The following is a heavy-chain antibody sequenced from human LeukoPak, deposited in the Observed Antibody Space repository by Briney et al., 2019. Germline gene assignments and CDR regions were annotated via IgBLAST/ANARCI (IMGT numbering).Heavy chain of an antibody. J-gene: IGHJ4*02. D-gene: IGHD3-22*01. CDR1: GFSFGRYA. Sequence: PGGSLRLSCAASGFSFGRYAMTWVRQAPGKGLEWVSAIRGSGDSTYYADSVKGRSTISRDNSKNTLYLQMKRLRAEDTARYYCAKGDDSSGYLFDHWGQGTLVTVSS. CDR3: AKGDDSSGYLFDH. CDR2: IRGSGDST. V-gene: IGHV3-23*01.